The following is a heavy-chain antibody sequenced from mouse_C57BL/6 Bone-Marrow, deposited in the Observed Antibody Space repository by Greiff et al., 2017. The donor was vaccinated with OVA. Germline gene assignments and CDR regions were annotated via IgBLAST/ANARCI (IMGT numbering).Heavy chain of an antibody. D-gene: IGHD2-3*01. CDR2: INPSTGGT. J-gene: IGHJ2*01. V-gene: IGHV1-42*01. CDR1: GYSFTGYY. Sequence: VQLQQSGPELVKPGASVKISCKASGYSFTGYYMNWVKQSPEKSLEWIGEINPSTGGTTYNQKFKAKATLTVDKSSSTAYMQLNSLTSEDSAVYYCARLDDGYYSDYWGQGTTLTVSS. CDR3: ARLDDGYYSDY.